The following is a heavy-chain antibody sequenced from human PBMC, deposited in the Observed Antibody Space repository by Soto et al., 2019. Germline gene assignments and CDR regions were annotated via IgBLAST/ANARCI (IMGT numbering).Heavy chain of an antibody. V-gene: IGHV4-39*02. CDR1: GGSISSSSYY. Sequence: SETLSLTCTVSGGSISSSSYYWGWIRQPPGKGLEWIGSIYYSGSTYYNPSLKSRVTISVDTSKNQFSLKLSSVTAADTAVYYCARERDSLSAASYYFDYWGQGTVVTVSS. J-gene: IGHJ4*02. CDR3: ARERDSLSAASYYFDY. CDR2: IYYSGST. D-gene: IGHD2-15*01.